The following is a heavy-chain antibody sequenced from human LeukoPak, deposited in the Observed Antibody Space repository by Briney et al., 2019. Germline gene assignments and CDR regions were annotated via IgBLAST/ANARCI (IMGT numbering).Heavy chain of an antibody. CDR3: ATDVPGNVVPAATFDY. J-gene: IGHJ4*02. D-gene: IGHD2-2*01. V-gene: IGHV1-24*01. CDR1: GYTLTELS. Sequence: ASVKVSCKVSGYTLTELSMHWVRQAPGKGLEWMGGFDPEDGETIYAQKFQGRVTMTEDTSTDTAYMELSSLRSEDTAVYYCATDVPGNVVPAATFDYWGQGTLVTVSS. CDR2: FDPEDGET.